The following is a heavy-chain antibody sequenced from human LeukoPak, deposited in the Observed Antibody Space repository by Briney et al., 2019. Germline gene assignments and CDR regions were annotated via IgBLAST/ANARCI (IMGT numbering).Heavy chain of an antibody. J-gene: IGHJ4*02. CDR3: ARGAHYFDY. D-gene: IGHD3-16*01. V-gene: IGHV5-51*01. CDR2: IYPDDSAT. Sequence: KVSCKASGGTFSSYAISWVRQMPGKGLEWMGIIYPDDSATRYSPSFQGQVTISADKSISTAYLQWTSLKASDTAMYYCARGAHYFDYWGQGTLVTVSS. CDR1: GGTFSSYA.